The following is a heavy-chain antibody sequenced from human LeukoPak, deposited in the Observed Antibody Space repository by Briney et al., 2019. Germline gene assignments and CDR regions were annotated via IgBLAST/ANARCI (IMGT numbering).Heavy chain of an antibody. V-gene: IGHV3-23*01. J-gene: IGHJ4*02. D-gene: IGHD3-22*01. Sequence: PGGSLRLSCAASGFTFSSYAMSWVRQAPGQGLEWVSAISGSGGSTYYADSGKGRFTISRDNSKNTPYLQMNSLRAEDTAVYYCAKGRTMIVVAFDYWGQGTLVTVSS. CDR3: AKGRTMIVVAFDY. CDR2: ISGSGGST. CDR1: GFTFSSYA.